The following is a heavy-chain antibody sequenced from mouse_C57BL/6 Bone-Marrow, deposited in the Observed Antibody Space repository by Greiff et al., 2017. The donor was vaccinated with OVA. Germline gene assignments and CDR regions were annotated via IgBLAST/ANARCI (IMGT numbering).Heavy chain of an antibody. CDR1: GYAFSSSW. CDR2: IYPGDGDT. CDR3: ARGFTTVVAPMDY. J-gene: IGHJ4*01. V-gene: IGHV1-82*01. D-gene: IGHD1-1*01. Sequence: QVQLQQSGPELVKPGASVKISCKASGYAFSSSWMNWVKQRPGKGLEWIGRIYPGDGDTNYNGKFKGKATLTADKSSSTAYMQLSSLTSEDSAVYFCARGFTTVVAPMDYWGQGTSVTVSS.